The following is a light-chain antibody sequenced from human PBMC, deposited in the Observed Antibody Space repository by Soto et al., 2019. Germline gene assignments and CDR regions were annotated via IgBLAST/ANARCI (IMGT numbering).Light chain of an antibody. J-gene: IGKJ1*01. V-gene: IGKV1-5*03. CDR2: KAS. CDR3: QQYNSFWT. Sequence: DIQMTQSPSTLSASVGDRVTITCRASQSISEWLAWYQQKPGKAPKVLIYKASRLESGVPSRFSGSGSGTEFTLTISSLQADDFATYYCQQYNSFWTFGQGTKVDIK. CDR1: QSISEW.